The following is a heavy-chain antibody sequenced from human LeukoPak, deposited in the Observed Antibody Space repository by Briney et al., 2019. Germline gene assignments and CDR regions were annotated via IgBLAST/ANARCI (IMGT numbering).Heavy chain of an antibody. D-gene: IGHD3-10*01. V-gene: IGHV3-23*01. CDR2: ISPSGGIT. CDR3: ARGGTLVRGGDPFDF. J-gene: IGHJ4*02. CDR1: GFTFSSHG. Sequence: GGSLRLSCAASGFTFSSHGMNWVRQAPGKGLEWVSGISPSGGITYYTDSVKGRFTISRDNSKNVVYLEMNTVRAEDTALYFCARGGTLVRGGDPFDFWGQGTQVTVSS.